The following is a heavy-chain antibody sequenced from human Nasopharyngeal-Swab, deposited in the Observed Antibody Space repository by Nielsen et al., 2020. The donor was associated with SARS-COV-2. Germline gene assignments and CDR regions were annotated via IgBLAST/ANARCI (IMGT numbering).Heavy chain of an antibody. CDR1: GEGRNSRDHY. V-gene: IGHV4-39*01. D-gene: IGHD6-13*01. J-gene: IGHJ4*01. CDR3: ATLSSSWYEYSFAY. Sequence: SETLSLTCTASGEGRNSRDHYWAWIRQRPGKGLEWIGSIYYGGSTYYNPSLKSRVTISVDTSKNQFSLKLSSVTAADTAVYYCATLSSSWYEYSFAYWRHGTLVTVPS. CDR2: IYYGGST.